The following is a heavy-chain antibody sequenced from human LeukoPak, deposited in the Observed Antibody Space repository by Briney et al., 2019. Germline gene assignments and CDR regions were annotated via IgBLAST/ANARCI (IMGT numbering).Heavy chain of an antibody. J-gene: IGHJ4*02. CDR1: GFTFSSYA. CDR3: ARDSGRRGDGDFDY. V-gene: IGHV3-30-3*01. Sequence: GRSLRLSCAASGFTFSSYAMHWVRQAPGKGLEWVAVISYDGSNKYYADSVKGRFTISRDNSKNTLYLQMNSLRAEDTAVYYCARDSGRRGDGDFDYWGQGALVTVSS. CDR2: ISYDGSNK. D-gene: IGHD3-10*01.